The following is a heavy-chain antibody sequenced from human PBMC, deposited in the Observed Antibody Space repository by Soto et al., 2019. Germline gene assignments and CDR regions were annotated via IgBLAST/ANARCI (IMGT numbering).Heavy chain of an antibody. CDR1: GGNIRSISYR. D-gene: IGHD1-26*01. Sequence: VFGGNIRSISYRRSMPRPPPGQGLGSSGYIYHRGRTTHPPSLQSRVTISVDKSKNQFSLKLSSVTAADTAVYYCARRGFQWVLVWGQGTLVTVSS. V-gene: IGHV4-61*05. CDR2: IYHRGRT. J-gene: IGHJ4*02. CDR3: ARRGFQWVLV.